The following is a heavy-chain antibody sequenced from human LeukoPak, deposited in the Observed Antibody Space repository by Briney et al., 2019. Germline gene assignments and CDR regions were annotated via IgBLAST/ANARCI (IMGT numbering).Heavy chain of an antibody. J-gene: IGHJ4*02. V-gene: IGHV4-59*01. Sequence: PSETLSLTRTVSGGSLNSYFWSWIRQPPGKGLEWIGFVYYSGTTYYNPSLKSRVTISVDTSKNQFSLKVSSVTAADTAVYYCARVGATTRSFDYWGQGSLVTVSS. CDR3: ARVGATTRSFDY. CDR2: VYYSGTT. D-gene: IGHD1-26*01. CDR1: GGSLNSYF.